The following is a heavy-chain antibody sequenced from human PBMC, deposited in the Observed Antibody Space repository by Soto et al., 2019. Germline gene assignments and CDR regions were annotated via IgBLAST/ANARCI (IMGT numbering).Heavy chain of an antibody. CDR1: GDSVSSNSAA. J-gene: IGHJ4*02. D-gene: IGHD3-22*01. CDR2: TSYRSKWYN. Sequence: SQTLSLTCHISGDSVSSNSAAWNWIRPSPSRGLEWLGRTSYRSKWYNDYAVSVKSRITINPDTSKNQFSLQLNSVTPEDTALYYCASSDTSGFGFDYWGQGTLVTVSS. V-gene: IGHV6-1*01. CDR3: ASSDTSGFGFDY.